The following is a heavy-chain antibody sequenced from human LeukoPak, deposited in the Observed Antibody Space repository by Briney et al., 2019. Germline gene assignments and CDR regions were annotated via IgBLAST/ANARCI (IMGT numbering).Heavy chain of an antibody. Sequence: ASVKVSCKASGYTFIDYSMHWVRQAPGQAPEWMGWISGGTGSPKYSQRFQGRVTMTTDTSTSTAYMELRSLRSDDTAVYYCARGSYSSGWYVDYWGQGTLVTVSS. CDR3: ARGSYSSGWYVDY. CDR2: ISGGTGSP. J-gene: IGHJ4*02. V-gene: IGHV1-3*01. CDR1: GYTFIDYS. D-gene: IGHD6-19*01.